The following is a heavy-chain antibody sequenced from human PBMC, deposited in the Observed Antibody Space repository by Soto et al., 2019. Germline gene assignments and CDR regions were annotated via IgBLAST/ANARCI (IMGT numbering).Heavy chain of an antibody. CDR2: IYYSGST. Sequence: SETLSLTCTVSGGSISSYYWRWIRQPPGKGLEWIGYIYYSGSTNYNPSLKSRVTISVDTSKNQFSLKLSSVTAADTAVYYCARDTVTTDAFDIWGQGTMVTVSS. CDR3: ARDTVTTDAFDI. J-gene: IGHJ3*02. D-gene: IGHD4-17*01. V-gene: IGHV4-59*01. CDR1: GGSISSYY.